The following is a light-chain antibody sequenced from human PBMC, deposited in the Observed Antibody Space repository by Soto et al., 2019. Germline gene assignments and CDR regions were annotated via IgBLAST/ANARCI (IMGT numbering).Light chain of an antibody. CDR2: GAS. J-gene: IGKJ1*01. CDR3: QQYGSSPMT. V-gene: IGKV3-20*01. Sequence: IVMTQSPAPLSVYPGERATVSCRASQSVRNNLAWYQQKPGQAPRLLIYGASSRATGIPDRFSGSGSGTDFTLTISRLEPEDFAVYYCQQYGSSPMTFGQGTKVDIK. CDR1: QSVRNN.